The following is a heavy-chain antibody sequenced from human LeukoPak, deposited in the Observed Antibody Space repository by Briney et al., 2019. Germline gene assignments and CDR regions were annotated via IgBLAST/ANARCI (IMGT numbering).Heavy chain of an antibody. D-gene: IGHD4-11*01. CDR2: MHPNSGVT. CDR3: ARDPGYLQSDY. Sequence: ASVKVSCEASGYTFTGYWIHWVRQAPGQGLEWMGCMHPNSGVTGYAQRFQGRVTMTRDTSISTAYMDLSSLRSDDTAVYYCARDPGYLQSDYWGQGTLVTVPS. J-gene: IGHJ4*02. CDR1: GYTFTGYW. V-gene: IGHV1-2*02.